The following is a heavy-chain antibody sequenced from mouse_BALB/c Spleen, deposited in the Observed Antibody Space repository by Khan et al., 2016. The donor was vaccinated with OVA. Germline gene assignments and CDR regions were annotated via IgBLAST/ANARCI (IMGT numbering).Heavy chain of an antibody. CDR1: GYSITSDYA. CDR2: ISYSGNT. J-gene: IGHJ2*01. V-gene: IGHV3-2*02. CDR3: ARVYAGDFDY. D-gene: IGHD1-1*01. Sequence: VQLKQSGPGLVKPSQSLSLTCTVTGYSITSDYAWNWIRQFPGNKLEWMGYISYSGNTNYNPSLRSRISITRDTSKNQFFLQLNSVTTEDTATYYCARVYAGDFDYWGQGTTLTVSS.